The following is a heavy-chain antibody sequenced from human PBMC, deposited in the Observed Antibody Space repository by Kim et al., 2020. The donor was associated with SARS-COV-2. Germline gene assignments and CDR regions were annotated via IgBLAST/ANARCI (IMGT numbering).Heavy chain of an antibody. CDR2: LSSSGDMI. CDR1: GSTFSYFG. J-gene: IGHJ6*02. CDR3: ARRWESSAGMDV. Sequence: GGSLRLSCAASGSTFSYFGMNWVRQAPGKGLEWVSYLSSSGDMIYYADSVKGRFTISRDNARKTLFLHMNSLRADDTAIYYCARRWESSAGMDVWGQGTTVT. D-gene: IGHD1-26*01. V-gene: IGHV3-48*01.